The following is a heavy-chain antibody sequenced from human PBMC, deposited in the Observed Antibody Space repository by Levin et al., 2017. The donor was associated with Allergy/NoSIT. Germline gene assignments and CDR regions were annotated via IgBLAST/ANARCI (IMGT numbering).Heavy chain of an antibody. D-gene: IGHD1-7*01. J-gene: IGHJ3*02. CDR3: ARGNFGNLPRNAFDI. CDR1: GGSINSGDYY. V-gene: IGHV4-61*02. CDR2: IYTGGST. Sequence: SQTLSLTCTVSGGSINSGDYYWNWIRQPAGKGLEWIGRIYTGGSTNYNPSLKSRVTISRDTSKNQFSLKLNSVTAADTAVYYCARGNFGNLPRNAFDIWGQGTMVTVSS.